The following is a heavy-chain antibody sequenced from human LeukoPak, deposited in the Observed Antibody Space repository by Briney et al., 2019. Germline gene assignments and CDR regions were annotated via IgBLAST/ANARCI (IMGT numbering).Heavy chain of an antibody. V-gene: IGHV3-23*01. D-gene: IGHD3-22*01. J-gene: IGHJ4*02. CDR3: AKDFNYYDSSVNFDY. CDR1: GFTFSSYA. Sequence: GGSLRLSCAASGFTFSSYAMSWVRQAPGKGLEWVSAISGSGGSTYCADSVKGRFTISRDNSKNTLYLQMNSLRAEDTAVYYCAKDFNYYDSSVNFDYWGQGTLVTVSS. CDR2: ISGSGGST.